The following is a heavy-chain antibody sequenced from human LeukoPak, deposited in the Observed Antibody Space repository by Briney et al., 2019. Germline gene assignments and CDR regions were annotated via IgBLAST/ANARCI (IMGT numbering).Heavy chain of an antibody. J-gene: IGHJ4*02. V-gene: IGHV3-7*01. CDR1: GFIFSNYW. Sequence: GGSLRLSCAASGFIFSNYWMSWVRQAPGKGLECVATIKLDGSEKYYVDSVKGRFTTSRDNTKNSLYLQMNSLRAEDTGVYYCARDVLVRPLRYYFDFWGQGALVTVSS. D-gene: IGHD1-1*01. CDR3: ARDVLVRPLRYYFDF. CDR2: IKLDGSEK.